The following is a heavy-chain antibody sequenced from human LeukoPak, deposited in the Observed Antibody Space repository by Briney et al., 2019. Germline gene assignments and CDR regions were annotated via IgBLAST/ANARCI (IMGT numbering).Heavy chain of an antibody. V-gene: IGHV4-39*01. CDR3: ARHGPTRKQWLVGYYFDY. Sequence: SETPSLTCTVSGGSISSSTYYWGWIRQPPGKGLEWIGSYTGSTDYNPSLKSRVAISVDASKSQISLRLSSVTAADTAVYYCARHGPTRKQWLVGYYFDYWGQGTLVTVSS. CDR1: GGSISSSTYY. CDR2: YTGST. J-gene: IGHJ4*02. D-gene: IGHD6-19*01.